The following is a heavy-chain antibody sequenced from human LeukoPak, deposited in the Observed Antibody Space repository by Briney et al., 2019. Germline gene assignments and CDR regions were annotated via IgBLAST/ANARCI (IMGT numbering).Heavy chain of an antibody. CDR1: GITFSGAW. CDR2: INDDGSFR. CDR3: ARVSGPGMNEYYHL. J-gene: IGHJ1*01. D-gene: IGHD3-10*01. Sequence: GGSLRLSCAASGITFSGAWMHWVREAPGKGLVWVSRINDDGSFRRYANSVKGRFTISRDNAKNTLFLQMDSLRAEDTAVYYCARVSGPGMNEYYHLWGQGTLVTVSS. V-gene: IGHV3-74*01.